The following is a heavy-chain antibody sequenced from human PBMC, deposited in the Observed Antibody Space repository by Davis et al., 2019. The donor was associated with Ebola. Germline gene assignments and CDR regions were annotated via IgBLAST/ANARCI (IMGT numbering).Heavy chain of an antibody. J-gene: IGHJ5*02. CDR2: IMGGNGKS. CDR1: GFIFSNYA. CDR3: AKEAFAGSTRIDWFDP. Sequence: LKISCEGSGFIFSNYAFSWVRQAPGKGLEWVSGIMGGNGKSYYSESVKGRFTISRDNTKNTVFLQMNSLTVEDTAVYYCAKEAFAGSTRIDWFDPWGQGILVTVSS. D-gene: IGHD2-15*01. V-gene: IGHV3-23*01.